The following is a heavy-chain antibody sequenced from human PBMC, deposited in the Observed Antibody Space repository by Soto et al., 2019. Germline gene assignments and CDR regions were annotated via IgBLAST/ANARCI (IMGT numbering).Heavy chain of an antibody. D-gene: IGHD5-18*01. CDR3: ARLTERGYSYGYWYYYSGMEV. V-gene: IGHV4-34*01. CDR2: INHSGST. J-gene: IGHJ6*01. Sequence: TSETLSLTCAFYGVSFSGYYWSWIRQPPGKGLEWIGEINHSGSTNYNPSLKSRVTISVDTSKNQFSLKLSSVPAAGTAVYYCARLTERGYSYGYWYYYSGMEVWGQGTTVTVSS. CDR1: GVSFSGYY.